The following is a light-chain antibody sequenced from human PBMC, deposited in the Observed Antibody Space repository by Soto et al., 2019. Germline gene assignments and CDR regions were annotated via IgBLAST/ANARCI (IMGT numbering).Light chain of an antibody. CDR3: QQNRT. V-gene: IGKV3-20*01. CDR1: QTIGSN. CDR2: GAS. J-gene: IGKJ1*01. Sequence: IVLTQSPATPSLSPGETATLSCRASQTIGSNLAWYQQKPGQPPRLLIYGASSRAAGIPDRFSGSGSGTEFTLTISRLEPEDVAVYYCQQNRTFGQGTKVDIK.